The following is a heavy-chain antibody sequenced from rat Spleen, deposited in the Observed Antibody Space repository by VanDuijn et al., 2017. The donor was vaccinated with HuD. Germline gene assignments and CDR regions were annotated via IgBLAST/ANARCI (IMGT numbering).Heavy chain of an antibody. CDR2: IHTGGGYT. Sequence: EVQLVESDGGLVQPGRSLKLSCAASGFSFSKFGMAWVRQAPTKGLEWVASIHTGGGYTYYRDSVKGRFTISRDNAKNTLYLQMDSLRSEDTATYYCVQWNSRYFTYWGQGAMVTVSS. CDR1: GFSFSKFG. CDR3: VQWNSRYFTY. D-gene: IGHD4-4*01. V-gene: IGHV5S13*01. J-gene: IGHJ2*01.